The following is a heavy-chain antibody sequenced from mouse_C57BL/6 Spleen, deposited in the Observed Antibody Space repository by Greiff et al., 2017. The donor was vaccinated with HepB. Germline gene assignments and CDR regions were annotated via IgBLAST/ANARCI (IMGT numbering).Heavy chain of an antibody. Sequence: QVQLQQPGAELVKPGASVKLSCKASGYTFTSYWMHWVKQRPGRGLEWIGRIDPNSGGTKYNEKFKSKATLTVDKPSSTAYMQLSSLTSEESAVYYCAREGNYDYFDYWGQGTTLTVST. V-gene: IGHV1-72*01. J-gene: IGHJ2*01. CDR1: GYTFTSYW. CDR3: AREGNYDYFDY. D-gene: IGHD2-1*01. CDR2: IDPNSGGT.